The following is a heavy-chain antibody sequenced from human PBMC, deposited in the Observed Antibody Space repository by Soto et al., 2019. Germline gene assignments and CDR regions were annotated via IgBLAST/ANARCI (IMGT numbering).Heavy chain of an antibody. V-gene: IGHV4-59*01. J-gene: IGHJ4*02. CDR1: WGSLRSYY. CDR3: ARSPGYYYDTRGYSDY. D-gene: IGHD3-22*01. Sequence: SRTPSLPCTFSWGSLRSYYLSLIPQPPGKGLEWIGYIYYSGSTDYDPSLKSRVTISRDNSKNTLYLQMGSLRTEDMAVYYCARSPGYYYDTRGYSDYWGQGTLVTVSS. CDR2: IYYSGST.